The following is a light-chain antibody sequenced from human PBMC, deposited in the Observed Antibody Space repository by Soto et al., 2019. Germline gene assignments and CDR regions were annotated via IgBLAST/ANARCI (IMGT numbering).Light chain of an antibody. Sequence: QSALTQPASVSGSPGQSITISCTGTSSDVGGYNYVSWFQQHPGKAPKLIIYHVAQRPSGVPDRFSASKSGTTASLTISGLQAEDEAEYFCCSYAAGQTLVFGGGTKLTVL. V-gene: IGLV2-11*01. CDR3: CSYAAGQTLV. J-gene: IGLJ2*01. CDR2: HVA. CDR1: SSDVGGYNY.